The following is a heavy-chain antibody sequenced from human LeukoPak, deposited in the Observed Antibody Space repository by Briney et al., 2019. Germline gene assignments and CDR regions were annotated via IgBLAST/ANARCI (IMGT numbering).Heavy chain of an antibody. D-gene: IGHD3-16*01. Sequence: GGSLRLSCAASGFTFSSYGMHWVRQAPGKGLEWVAVIWYDGSNKYYADSVKGRFTISRDNSKNTLYLQMNSLRAEDTAVYYCAKDGGIKVRRNYFDYWGQGTLVTVSS. J-gene: IGHJ4*02. CDR3: AKDGGIKVRRNYFDY. CDR2: IWYDGSNK. CDR1: GFTFSSYG. V-gene: IGHV3-30*02.